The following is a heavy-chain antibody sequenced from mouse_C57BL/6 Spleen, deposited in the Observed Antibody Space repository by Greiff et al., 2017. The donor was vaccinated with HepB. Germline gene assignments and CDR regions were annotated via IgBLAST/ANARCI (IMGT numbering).Heavy chain of an antibody. Sequence: QVQLQQSGAELVRPGASVTLSCKASGYTFTDYEMHWVKQTPVHGLEWIGAIDPETGGTAYNQKFKGKAILTADKSSSTAYMELRSLTSEDSAVYYCTRPSPYDSGSSHWYFDVWGTGTTVTVSS. CDR1: GYTFTDYE. J-gene: IGHJ1*03. CDR2: IDPETGGT. D-gene: IGHD1-1*01. V-gene: IGHV1-15*01. CDR3: TRPSPYDSGSSHWYFDV.